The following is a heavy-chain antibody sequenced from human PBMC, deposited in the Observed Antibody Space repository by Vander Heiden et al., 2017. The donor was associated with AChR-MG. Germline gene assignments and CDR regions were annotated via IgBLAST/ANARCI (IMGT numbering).Heavy chain of an antibody. D-gene: IGHD4-17*01. CDR3: ARADYGDYVFPSYYYYYMDV. V-gene: IGHV4-59*01. CDR2: IYYSGST. Sequence: QVQLQESGPGLVKPSETLSLTCTVSGGSISSYYWSWLRQPPGKGLEWIGYIYYSGSTNYNPSLKSRVTISVDTSKNQFSLKLSSVTAADTAVYYCARADYGDYVFPSYYYYYMDVWGKGTTVTVSS. CDR1: GGSISSYY. J-gene: IGHJ6*03.